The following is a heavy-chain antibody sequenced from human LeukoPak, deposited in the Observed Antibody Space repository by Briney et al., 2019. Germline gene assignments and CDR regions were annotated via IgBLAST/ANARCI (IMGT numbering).Heavy chain of an antibody. J-gene: IGHJ4*02. V-gene: IGHV3-7*01. CDR1: GFTFSSYW. CDR2: IKQDGSEK. CDR3: AREYSSGWYLGSIDRDYYDSSGYYSYFDY. D-gene: IGHD3-22*01. Sequence: GGSLRLSCAASGFTFSSYWMSWVRQAPGKGLEWVANIKQDGSEKYYVDSVKGRFTISRDNAKNSLYLQMNSLRAEDTAVYYCAREYSSGWYLGSIDRDYYDSSGYYSYFDYWGQGTLVTVSS.